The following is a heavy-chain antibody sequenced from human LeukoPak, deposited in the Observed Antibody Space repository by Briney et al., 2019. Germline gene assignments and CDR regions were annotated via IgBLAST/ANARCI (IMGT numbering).Heavy chain of an antibody. V-gene: IGHV3-30*03. CDR3: TRAQEGATFHY. D-gene: IGHD1-26*01. J-gene: IGHJ4*02. CDR2: ISYDGSNK. Sequence: PGGSLRLSCAASGFTFSSYGMHWVRQAPGKGLEWVAVISYDGSNKRYADSVKGRFTISRDNSKNTLYLQMNSLRTEDTAVYYCTRAQEGATFHYWGQGTLVTVSS. CDR1: GFTFSSYG.